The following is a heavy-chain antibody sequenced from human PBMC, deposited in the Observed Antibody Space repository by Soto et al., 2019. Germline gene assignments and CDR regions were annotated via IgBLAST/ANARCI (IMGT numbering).Heavy chain of an antibody. V-gene: IGHV1-46*01. D-gene: IGHD2-15*01. CDR1: GYTFTSYY. Sequence: ASVKVSCKAPGYTFTSYYMHWVRQAPGQGLEWMGIINPSGGSTSYAQKFQGRATMTRDTSTSTVYMELSSLRSEDTAVYYCARDRVVVKLSDAFDIWGQGTMVTVSS. CDR2: INPSGGST. J-gene: IGHJ3*02. CDR3: ARDRVVVKLSDAFDI.